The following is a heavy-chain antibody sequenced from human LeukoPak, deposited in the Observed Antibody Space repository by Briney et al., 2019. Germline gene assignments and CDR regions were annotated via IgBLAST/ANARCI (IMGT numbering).Heavy chain of an antibody. Sequence: TPSETLSLTCTVSGGSISSGSYYWSWIRQPAGKGLEWIGRIYTSGSTNYNPSLKSRVTISVDTSKNQFSLKLSSVTAADTAVYYCARHGYSYGSLHYFDYWGQGTLVTVSS. J-gene: IGHJ4*02. V-gene: IGHV4-61*02. CDR2: IYTSGST. D-gene: IGHD5-18*01. CDR3: ARHGYSYGSLHYFDY. CDR1: GGSISSGSYY.